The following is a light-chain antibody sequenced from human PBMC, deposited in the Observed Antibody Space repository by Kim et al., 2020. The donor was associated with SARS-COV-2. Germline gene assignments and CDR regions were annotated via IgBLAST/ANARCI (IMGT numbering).Light chain of an antibody. CDR3: QQYGTLPAT. Sequence: DIVLTQSPGTLSVSPGERATLSCRTSQSVSTTYLAWYQQKPGQAPRLLIYAASSRATGVPGRFSGSGSGTDFSLTISRLEPEDFAVYYCQQYGTLPATFGQGTKVDIE. CDR1: QSVSTTY. CDR2: AAS. J-gene: IGKJ1*01. V-gene: IGKV3-20*01.